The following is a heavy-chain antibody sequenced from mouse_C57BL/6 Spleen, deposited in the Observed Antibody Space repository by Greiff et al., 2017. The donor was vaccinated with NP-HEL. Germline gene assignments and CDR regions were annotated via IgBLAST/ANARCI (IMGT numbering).Heavy chain of an antibody. V-gene: IGHV6-3*01. CDR3: TFITTVVAHWYFDV. CDR1: GFTFSNYW. Sequence: EVKLMESGGGLVQPGGSMKLSCVASGFTFSNYWMNWVRQSPEKGLEWVAQIRLKSDNYATHYAESVKGRFTISRDDSKSSVYLQMNNLRAEDTGIYYCTFITTVVAHWYFDVWGTGTTVTVSS. D-gene: IGHD1-1*01. CDR2: IRLKSDNYAT. J-gene: IGHJ1*03.